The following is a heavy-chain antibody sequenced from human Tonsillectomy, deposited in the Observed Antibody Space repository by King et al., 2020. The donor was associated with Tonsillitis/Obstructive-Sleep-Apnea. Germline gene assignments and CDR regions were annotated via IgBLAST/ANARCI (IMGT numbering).Heavy chain of an antibody. CDR2: ISYDGSDK. D-gene: IGHD3-3*01. CDR1: GFTFSTYA. Sequence: VQLVESGGGVVQPGRSLRLSCAASGFTFSTYAMHWVRQAPGKGLEWVAVISYDGSDKYYADSVRGRFTISRDNSKNTLYLQMNSLRAEDTAVYYCARDYNLYYDFWSGYEGGWFDPWGLGTLVTVSS. V-gene: IGHV3-30*04. J-gene: IGHJ5*01. CDR3: ARDYNLYYDFWSGYEGGWFDP.